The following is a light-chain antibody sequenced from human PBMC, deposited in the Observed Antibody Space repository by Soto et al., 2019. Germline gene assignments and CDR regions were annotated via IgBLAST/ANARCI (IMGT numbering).Light chain of an antibody. CDR1: QSLAGRY. J-gene: IGKJ2*01. CDR2: GAS. Sequence: EIVLTQSPGTLSLSPGERATLSCRASQSLAGRYLAWYQQKPGQAPRLLIYGASTRATGIPDRFSGSGSGTDFTLTISRLEPEDFAVYFCQQRSNWPPYTFGQGTKLEIK. CDR3: QQRSNWPPYT. V-gene: IGKV3D-20*02.